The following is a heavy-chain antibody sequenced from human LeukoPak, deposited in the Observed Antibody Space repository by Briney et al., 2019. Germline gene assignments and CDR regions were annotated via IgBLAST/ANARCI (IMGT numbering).Heavy chain of an antibody. D-gene: IGHD4-17*01. CDR2: VSYSGSA. CDR1: GGSVSSGSYY. V-gene: IGHV4-61*01. J-gene: IGHJ4*02. CDR3: ARGYKRTTVTTCHFDY. Sequence: PSETLSLTCTVSGGSVSSGSYYWSWIRQPPGKGLEWIGYVSYSGSANYNPALKSRVTISGDSSKNQFSLNLSSVTAADTAMYYCARGYKRTTVTTCHFDYWGQGTLVTVSS.